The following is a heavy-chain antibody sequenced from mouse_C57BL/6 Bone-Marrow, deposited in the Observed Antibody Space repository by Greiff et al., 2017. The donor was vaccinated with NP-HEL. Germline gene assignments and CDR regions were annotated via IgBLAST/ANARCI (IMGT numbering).Heavy chain of an antibody. V-gene: IGHV1-15*01. Sequence: QVQLQQSGAELVRPGASVTLSCKASGYTFTDYEMHWVKQTPVHGLEWIGAIDPETGGTAYNQKFKGKAILTADKSSSTAYMELRSLTSEDSAVYYCTRSEYYGSTYWGQGTTLTVSS. CDR2: IDPETGGT. D-gene: IGHD1-1*01. J-gene: IGHJ2*01. CDR1: GYTFTDYE. CDR3: TRSEYYGSTY.